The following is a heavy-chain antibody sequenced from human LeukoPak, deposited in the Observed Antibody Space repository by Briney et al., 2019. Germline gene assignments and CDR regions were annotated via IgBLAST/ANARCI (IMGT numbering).Heavy chain of an antibody. J-gene: IGHJ4*02. CDR2: INHSGST. Sequence: PSETLSLTCAVYGGSFSGYYWSWIRQPPGKGLEWIGEINHSGSTNYNPSLKSRVTISVDTSKNQFSLKLSSVTAADTAVYYCARGREGSYYDYWGQGTLVTVSS. CDR3: ARGREGSYYDY. V-gene: IGHV4-34*01. D-gene: IGHD3-10*01. CDR1: GGSFSGYY.